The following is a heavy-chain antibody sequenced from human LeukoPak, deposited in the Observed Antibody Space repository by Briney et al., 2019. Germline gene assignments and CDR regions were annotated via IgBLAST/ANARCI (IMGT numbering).Heavy chain of an antibody. CDR1: GFTFNTYA. Sequence: TGGSLRLSCVASGFTFNTYALHWVRQAPGKGLEWVAIVWSDGNNKFYGDSVKGRFTISRDNSENTLHLQMNSLRAEDTAMYYCAEDQGGGNYPVYFENWGQGTSVTVSP. V-gene: IGHV3-33*06. D-gene: IGHD1-26*01. CDR2: VWSDGNNK. CDR3: AEDQGGGNYPVYFEN. J-gene: IGHJ4*02.